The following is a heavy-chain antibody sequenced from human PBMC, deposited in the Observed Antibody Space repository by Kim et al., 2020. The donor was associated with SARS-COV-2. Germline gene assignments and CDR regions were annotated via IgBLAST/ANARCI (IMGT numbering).Heavy chain of an antibody. CDR2: ISYDGSNK. V-gene: IGHV3-30*04. J-gene: IGHJ4*02. D-gene: IGHD5-18*01. CDR3: ARDHSYGPFDY. CDR1: GFTFSSYA. Sequence: GGSLRLSCAASGFTFSSYAMHWVRQAPGKGLEWVAVISYDGSNKYYADSVKGRFTISRDNSKNTLYLQMNSLRAEDTAVYYCARDHSYGPFDYWGQGTLVTVSS.